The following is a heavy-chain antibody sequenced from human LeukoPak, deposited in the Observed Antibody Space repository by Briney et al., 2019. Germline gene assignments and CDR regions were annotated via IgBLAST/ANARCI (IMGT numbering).Heavy chain of an antibody. CDR2: ISYDGSNK. V-gene: IGHV3-30*19. J-gene: IGHJ5*02. CDR1: GFTFSSYG. D-gene: IGHD3-22*01. CDR3: ARDSGYYDSSGYFNCLHNWFDP. Sequence: GGSLRLSCAASGFTFSSYGMHWVRQAPGKGLEWVAVISYDGSNKYYADSVKGRFTISRDNSKNTLYLQMNSLRAEDTAVYYCARDSGYYDSSGYFNCLHNWFDPWGQGTLVTVSS.